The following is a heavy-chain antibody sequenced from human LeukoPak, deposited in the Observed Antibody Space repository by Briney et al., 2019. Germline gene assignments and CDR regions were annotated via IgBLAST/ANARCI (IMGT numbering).Heavy chain of an antibody. Sequence: GRSLRLSCAASGFTFSSYAMHWVRQAPGKGLEWVAVISYDGSNKYYADSVKGRFTISRDNSKNTLYLQMNSLRAEDTAVYYCARVGPDYDFWSGPLFDPWGQGTLVTVSS. CDR1: GFTFSSYA. D-gene: IGHD3-3*01. CDR2: ISYDGSNK. V-gene: IGHV3-30*14. CDR3: ARVGPDYDFWSGPLFDP. J-gene: IGHJ5*02.